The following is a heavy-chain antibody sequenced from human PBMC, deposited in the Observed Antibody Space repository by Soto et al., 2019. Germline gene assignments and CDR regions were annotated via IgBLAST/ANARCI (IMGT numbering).Heavy chain of an antibody. CDR1: GYSFNRYE. CDR3: ERGFGGLHYVDS. Sequence: QVQLVQSGVEVKKPGASVKVSCKASGYSFNRYEITWVRQAPGQGLEWMGRISAHNGNTTYAQKLQGRVTLTTDTLPSTADMVMCCLKCGDTALYNCERGFGGLHYVDSWGESTVVTVSS. CDR2: ISAHNGNT. V-gene: IGHV1-18*04. J-gene: IGHJ4*02. D-gene: IGHD3-16*01.